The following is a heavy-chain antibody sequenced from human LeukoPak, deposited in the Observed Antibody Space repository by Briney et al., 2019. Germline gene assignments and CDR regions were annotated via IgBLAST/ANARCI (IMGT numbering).Heavy chain of an antibody. J-gene: IGHJ4*02. V-gene: IGHV1-2*02. CDR3: AREPELGYCSSTSCSHDY. Sequence: APVKVSCKASGYTFTGYYMHWVRQAPGQGLEWMGWINPNSGGTNYAQKFQGRVTMTRDTSISTAYMELSRLRSDDTAVYYCAREPELGYCSSTSCSHDYWGQGTLVTVSS. CDR1: GYTFTGYY. D-gene: IGHD2-2*01. CDR2: INPNSGGT.